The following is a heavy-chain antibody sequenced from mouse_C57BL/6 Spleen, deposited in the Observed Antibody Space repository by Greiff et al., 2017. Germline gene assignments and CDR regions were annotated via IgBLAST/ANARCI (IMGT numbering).Heavy chain of an antibody. CDR3: ARRDAMGC. J-gene: IGHJ4*01. V-gene: IGHV1-82*01. CDR2: IYPGDGDT. Sequence: VQLQQSGPELVKPGASVKMSCKASGYAFSSSWMNWVKQRPGKGLEWIGRIYPGDGDTNYNGKFKGKATLTADKASSTAYMQLSSLTSEDSAVYFCARRDAMGCWGQGASVTVSS. CDR1: GYAFSSSW.